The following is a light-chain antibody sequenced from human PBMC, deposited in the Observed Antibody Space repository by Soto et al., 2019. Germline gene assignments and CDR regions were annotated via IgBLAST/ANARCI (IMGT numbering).Light chain of an antibody. Sequence: SHELTQTPSVSVSPGQTARITCSGDELSKQYVYWYQQKPGQAPVLVIYKDSERASGIPERFSASSSGTTVTLTISGVRAEEEADYYCQSSDDTGTFYLFVHVNKLPVL. J-gene: IGLJ1*01. V-gene: IGLV3-25*02. CDR3: QSSDDTGTFYL. CDR2: KDS. CDR1: ELSKQY.